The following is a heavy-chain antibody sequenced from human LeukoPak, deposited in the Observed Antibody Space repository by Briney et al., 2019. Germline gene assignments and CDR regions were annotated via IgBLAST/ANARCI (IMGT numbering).Heavy chain of an antibody. CDR2: INAGNGNT. J-gene: IGHJ6*02. V-gene: IGHV1-3*01. CDR1: GYTFTSYA. CDR3: ARDVVGATSYYYYYGMDV. Sequence: ASVKVSCKASGYTFTSYAKHWVRQAPGQRLEWMGWINAGNGNTKYSQKFQGRVTITRDTSASTAYMELSSLRSEDTAVYYCARDVVGATSYYYYYGMDVWGQGTTVTVSS. D-gene: IGHD1-26*01.